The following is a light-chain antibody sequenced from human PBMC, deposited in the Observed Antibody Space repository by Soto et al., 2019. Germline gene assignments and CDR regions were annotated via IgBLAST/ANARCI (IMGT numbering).Light chain of an antibody. CDR1: DIISNY. Sequence: DIQMTQSPSSLSASVGDRVSITCQTSDIISNYLNRYQQKPGEAPRLLIYAASTLQSGVPSRFSGSGSGTEFTLTITSLQPEDYATYYCQQGYTTPRTFGQGTKLEI. V-gene: IGKV1-39*01. J-gene: IGKJ2*02. CDR2: AAS. CDR3: QQGYTTPRT.